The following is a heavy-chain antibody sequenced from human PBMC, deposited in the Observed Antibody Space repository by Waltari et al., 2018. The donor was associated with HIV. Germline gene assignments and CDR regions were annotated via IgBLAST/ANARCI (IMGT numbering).Heavy chain of an antibody. V-gene: IGHV4-61*02. CDR2: MYNSGST. CDR3: ARVDPHHITMRPWGSAFDI. J-gene: IGHJ3*02. Sequence: QVQLQESGPGLVKPSQTLSLTCTVSGGSISSGRYYRSWIRPPAGKGRVWIGRMYNSGSTNYNPSLKSRVTISVDTSKNQFSLKLSSVTAADTAVYYCARVDPHHITMRPWGSAFDIWGQGTMVTVSS. CDR1: GGSISSGRYY. D-gene: IGHD3-22*01.